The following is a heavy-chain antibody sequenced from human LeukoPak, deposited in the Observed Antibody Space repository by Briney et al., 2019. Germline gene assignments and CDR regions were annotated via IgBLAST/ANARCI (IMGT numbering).Heavy chain of an antibody. CDR3: AREYYYDSSGYYWE. J-gene: IGHJ4*02. CDR1: GGSISSYY. V-gene: IGHV4-4*07. Sequence: SETLSLTCTVSGGSISSYYWSWIRQPAGKGLEWIGRIYTSGSTNYNPSLKSRVTMSVDTSKNQFSLKLSSVTAADPAVYYCAREYYYDSSGYYWEWGQGTLVTVSS. D-gene: IGHD3-22*01. CDR2: IYTSGST.